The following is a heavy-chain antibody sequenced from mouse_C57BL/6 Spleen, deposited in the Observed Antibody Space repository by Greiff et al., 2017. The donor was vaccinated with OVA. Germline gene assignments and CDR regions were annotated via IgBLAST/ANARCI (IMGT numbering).Heavy chain of an antibody. CDR1: GYTFTEYT. CDR3: ARHEGSGTCAMDD. CDR2: IYPGSGSI. D-gene: IGHD2-14*01. V-gene: IGHV1-62-2*01. Sequence: QVQLQQSGAELVKPGASVKLSCKASGYTFTEYTINWVKQRPGQGLEWIGWIYPGSGSIKYNEKFKDKATLTAAKSSSTDYMELSSLTSEDSAVYFCARHEGSGTCAMDDWGQGTSVTVSS. J-gene: IGHJ4*01.